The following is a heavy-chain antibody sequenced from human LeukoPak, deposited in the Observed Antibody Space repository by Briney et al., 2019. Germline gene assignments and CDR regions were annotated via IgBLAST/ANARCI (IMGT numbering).Heavy chain of an antibody. CDR2: VSFEGSNK. D-gene: IGHD3-10*01. V-gene: IGHV3-30*18. J-gene: IGHJ4*02. CDR3: AKDMGYYYGSGTYPPENDY. Sequence: GGSLRLSCAASGFTFSRYGMHWVRQAPGKGLEWVAVVSFEGSNKCYADSVKGRFTISRDNSKNTLSLQMNSLRPEDTAVYYCAKDMGYYYGSGTYPPENDYWGQGTLVTVSS. CDR1: GFTFSRYG.